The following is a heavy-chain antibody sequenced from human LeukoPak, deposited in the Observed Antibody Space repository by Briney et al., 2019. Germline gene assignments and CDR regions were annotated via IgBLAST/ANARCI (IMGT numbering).Heavy chain of an antibody. D-gene: IGHD3-22*01. V-gene: IGHV3-33*03. J-gene: IGHJ4*02. CDR1: GFNFGIYG. CDR3: ATSRDYYDSNGYYPYYFDY. Sequence: PGTSLRLSCTASGFNFGIYGMHWVRQAPGKGLEWVAVMWDDGTNEYYVESVKGRFTISRDNGKRTLYLQMNSLRPEDTAVYYCATSRDYYDSNGYYPYYFDYWGQGTLVTVSS. CDR2: MWDDGTNE.